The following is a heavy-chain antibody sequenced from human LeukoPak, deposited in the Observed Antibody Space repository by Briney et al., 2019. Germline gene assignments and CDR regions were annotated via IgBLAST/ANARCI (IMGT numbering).Heavy chain of an antibody. CDR3: ARGSSGWYGRRGYYFDY. Sequence: SQTLSLTCAISGDSVSSNSAAWNWIRQSPSRGLEWLVRTDYRSKWYNDYAVSVKSRITINPDTSKNQFSLQLNSVTPEDTAVYYCARGSSGWYGRRGYYFDYWGQGTLVTVSS. J-gene: IGHJ4*02. CDR1: GDSVSSNSAA. CDR2: TDYRSKWYN. V-gene: IGHV6-1*01. D-gene: IGHD6-19*01.